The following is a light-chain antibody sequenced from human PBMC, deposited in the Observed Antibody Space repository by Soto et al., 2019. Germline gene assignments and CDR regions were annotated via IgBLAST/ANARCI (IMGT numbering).Light chain of an antibody. V-gene: IGLV1-44*01. Sequence: QSVLTKPPSASVTPGQRVTISCSGSSSNIGSNTVNWYQQLPGTAPKLLIYSNNQRPSGVPDRFSGSKSGTSASLAISGLQSEDEAAYYCAAWDDSLNGPVFGGGTKLTVL. CDR3: AAWDDSLNGPV. J-gene: IGLJ3*02. CDR1: SSNIGSNT. CDR2: SNN.